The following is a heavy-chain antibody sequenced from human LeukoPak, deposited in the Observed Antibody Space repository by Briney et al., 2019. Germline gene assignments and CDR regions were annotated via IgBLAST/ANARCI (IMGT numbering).Heavy chain of an antibody. CDR1: GFTLSSYG. V-gene: IGHV3-33*06. CDR3: AKHRFESGGYHSTD. Sequence: PGGSLRLSCAASGFTLSSYGMHWVRQAPGKGLEWVAVIWYDGSNKYYADSVKGRFTISRDNSKNTLYLQMNSLRDEDTVVYYCAKHRFESGGYHSTDWGQGTLVTVSS. CDR2: IWYDGSNK. J-gene: IGHJ4*02. D-gene: IGHD3-22*01.